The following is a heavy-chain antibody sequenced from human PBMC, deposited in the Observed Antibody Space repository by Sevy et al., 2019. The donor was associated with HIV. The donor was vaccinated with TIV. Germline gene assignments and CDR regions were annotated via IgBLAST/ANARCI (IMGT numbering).Heavy chain of an antibody. J-gene: IGHJ4*02. CDR1: GFTFSSYW. CDR2: INLDGSET. D-gene: IGHD3-10*01. V-gene: IGHV3-7*01. Sequence: GGYLRLSCAASGFTFSSYWMSWVRQAPGKGLEWLATINLDGSETFYVDSVKGRFTSSRHNPRKSVYLQMTSLSAEDTAVYYCARLFYGSADYWGQGTLVTVSS. CDR3: ARLFYGSADY.